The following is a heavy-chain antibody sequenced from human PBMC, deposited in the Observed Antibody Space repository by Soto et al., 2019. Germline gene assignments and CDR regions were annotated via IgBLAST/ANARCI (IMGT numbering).Heavy chain of an antibody. D-gene: IGHD6-19*01. J-gene: IGHJ6*03. CDR3: ARGDGFISGWSYYYYYMDV. CDR2: MNPNSGNT. Sequence: ASVKVSCKASGYTFTSYDINWVRQATGQGLEWMGWMNPNSGNTGYAQKFQGRVTMTRNTSISTAYMELSSLRSEDTAVYYCARGDGFISGWSYYYYYMDVWGKGTTVTVSS. V-gene: IGHV1-8*01. CDR1: GYTFTSYD.